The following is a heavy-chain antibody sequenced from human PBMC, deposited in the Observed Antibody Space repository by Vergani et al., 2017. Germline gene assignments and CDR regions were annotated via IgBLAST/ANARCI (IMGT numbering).Heavy chain of an antibody. J-gene: IGHJ6*03. Sequence: VQLVESGGGLVQPGGSLRLSCAASGFTFRDFYMTWIRQVPGKGLEWVSHISDSGTSINYADSVKGRFTVSRDNAKKSLYLQMTSLRVEDTAVYYCARGNWNDGSNSYYYMDVGGKGTTVTVSS. CDR3: ARGNWNDGSNSYYYMDV. D-gene: IGHD1-1*01. CDR2: ISDSGTSI. CDR1: GFTFRDFY. V-gene: IGHV3-11*01.